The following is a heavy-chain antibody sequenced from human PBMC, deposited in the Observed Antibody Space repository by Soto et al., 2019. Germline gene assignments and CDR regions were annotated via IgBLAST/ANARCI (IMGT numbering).Heavy chain of an antibody. J-gene: IGHJ5*02. Sequence: ASVKVSCKVSGYTLTELSMHWVRQAPGKGLEWMGGFDPEDGETIYAQKFQGRVTMTEDTSTDTAYMELSSLRSEDTAVYYCATTPRYSGYDLGPTGGWFDPWGQGTLVTVSS. D-gene: IGHD5-12*01. CDR3: ATTPRYSGYDLGPTGGWFDP. CDR2: FDPEDGET. V-gene: IGHV1-24*01. CDR1: GYTLTELS.